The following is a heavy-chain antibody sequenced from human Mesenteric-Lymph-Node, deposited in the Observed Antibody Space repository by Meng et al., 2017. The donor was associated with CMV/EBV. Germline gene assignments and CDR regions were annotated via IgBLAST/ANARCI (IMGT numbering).Heavy chain of an antibody. Sequence: GGSLRLSCAASGFTFSSYWMSWVRQAPGKGLEWVANIKQDGSEKYYVDSVKGRFTISRDNAKNSLYLQMNSLRAEDTAVYYCARDIILVVGPYLLYYYGMDVWGQGTTVTVSS. CDR2: IKQDGSEK. CDR3: ARDIILVVGPYLLYYYGMDV. V-gene: IGHV3-7*01. D-gene: IGHD2-2*01. CDR1: GFTFSSYW. J-gene: IGHJ6*02.